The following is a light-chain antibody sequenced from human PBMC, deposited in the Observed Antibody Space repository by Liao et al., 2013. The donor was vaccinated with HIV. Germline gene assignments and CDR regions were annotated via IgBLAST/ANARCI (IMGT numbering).Light chain of an antibody. V-gene: IGLV3-1*01. CDR3: QAWDSSADVV. J-gene: IGLJ2*01. Sequence: SYELTQSPSVSVSPGQTASITCSGDKLGDRDASWYQQKPGQSPVLVIYQDTKRPSGIPERFSGSNSGNTATLTISGTQAMDEADYFCQAWDSSADVVFGGGTKLTVL. CDR1: KLGDRD. CDR2: QDT.